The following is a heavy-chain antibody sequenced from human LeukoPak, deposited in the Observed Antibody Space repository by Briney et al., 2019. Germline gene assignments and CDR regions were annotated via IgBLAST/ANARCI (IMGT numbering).Heavy chain of an antibody. J-gene: IGHJ4*02. CDR2: ISGSGGTT. V-gene: IGHV3-23*01. CDR3: ADFGSGSYCFDY. CDR1: GFTFSSYA. Sequence: GGSLRLSCAASGFTFSSYAMSWVRQAPGKGLEWVSVISGSGGTTYYADSVKGRVTISRDNSKNTLYLQMNSLRAEDTAIYYCADFGSGSYCFDYWGQGTLVTVSS. D-gene: IGHD3-10*01.